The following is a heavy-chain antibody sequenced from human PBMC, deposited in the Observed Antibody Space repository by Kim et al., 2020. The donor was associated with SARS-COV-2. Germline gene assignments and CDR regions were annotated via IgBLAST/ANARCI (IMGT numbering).Heavy chain of an antibody. CDR1: GLSFNTLA. V-gene: IGHV3-30*04. Sequence: GGSLRLSCEASGLSFNTLAFHWVRQTPDKRLEWLALISYDGGLKFYADSLEGRLTISRDNTKNMIYLQIDSLRPEDTALYYCNSGIPGTWGQGTRVTVS. CDR3: NSGIPGT. D-gene: IGHD1-26*01. CDR2: ISYDGGLK. J-gene: IGHJ5*02.